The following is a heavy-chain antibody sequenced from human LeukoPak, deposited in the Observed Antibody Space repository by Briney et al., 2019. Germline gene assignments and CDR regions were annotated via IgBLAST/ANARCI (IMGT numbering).Heavy chain of an antibody. D-gene: IGHD2-15*01. CDR2: INPNSGGT. CDR3: ARYLIGYCSGASSDL. CDR1: GYTFTGYY. J-gene: IGHJ4*02. Sequence: ASVKVSCKASGYTFTGYYIHWVRQAPGQGLEWMGWINPNSGGTNYAQKFQGRVTMTRDTSISSAYMELSRLRSDDTAVFYCARYLIGYCSGASSDLWGQGTLVTVSS. V-gene: IGHV1-2*02.